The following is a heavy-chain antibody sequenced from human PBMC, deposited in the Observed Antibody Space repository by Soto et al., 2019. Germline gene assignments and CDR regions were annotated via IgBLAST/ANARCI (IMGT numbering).Heavy chain of an antibody. Sequence: PGGSLRLSCAASGFTFSSYAMHWVRQAPGKGLEWVAVISYDGSNKYYADSVKGRFTISRDNSKNTLYLQMNSLRAEDTAVYYCARDFPGSGSYYSYGMNVWGQGTTVTVSS. CDR1: GFTFSSYA. J-gene: IGHJ6*02. CDR2: ISYDGSNK. V-gene: IGHV3-30-3*01. D-gene: IGHD3-10*01. CDR3: ARDFPGSGSYYSYGMNV.